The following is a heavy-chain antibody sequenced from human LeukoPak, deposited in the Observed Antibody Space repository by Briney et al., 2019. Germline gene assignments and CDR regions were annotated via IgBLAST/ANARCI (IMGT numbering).Heavy chain of an antibody. CDR1: GFTFSDYA. D-gene: IGHD2-2*02. J-gene: IGHJ4*02. CDR3: AKDVGYCSSTTCYKPFDY. CDR2: FSGRGGST. Sequence: GGSLRASCAASGFTFSDYAMSWVRQAPGKGLGWVSAFSGRGGSTYYADSVKGRFTISRDNSKNTLYLQMNSLRAEDTAVYYCAKDVGYCSSTTCYKPFDYWGQGTLLSVSS. V-gene: IGHV3-23*01.